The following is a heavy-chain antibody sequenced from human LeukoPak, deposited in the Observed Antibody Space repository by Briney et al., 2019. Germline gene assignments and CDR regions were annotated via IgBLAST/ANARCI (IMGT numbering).Heavy chain of an antibody. J-gene: IGHJ4*02. V-gene: IGHV3-30-3*01. CDR3: ARDPSTVVTPGIDY. Sequence: GGSLRLSCAASGFTFSSYAMHWVRQAPGKGLEWVAVISYDGSNKHYADSVKGRFTISRDNSKNTLYLQMNSLRAEDTAVYYCARDPSTVVTPGIDYWGQGTLVTVSS. D-gene: IGHD4-23*01. CDR2: ISYDGSNK. CDR1: GFTFSSYA.